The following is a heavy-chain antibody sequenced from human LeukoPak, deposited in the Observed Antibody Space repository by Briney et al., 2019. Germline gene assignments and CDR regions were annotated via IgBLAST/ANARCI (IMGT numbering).Heavy chain of an antibody. CDR2: LNWNAAST. D-gene: IGHD3-22*01. V-gene: IGHV3-20*04. CDR1: GFKFDDFG. CDR3: ARGLMGGYPYFEN. J-gene: IGHJ4*02. Sequence: GGSLRLSCSTSGFKFDDFGMHWIRQIPGKGLEWVSGLNWNAASTDYADSVKDRCTISRDNAKNLLYLQINSLRVEDTAVYYCARGLMGGYPYFENWGQGTLVTVSS.